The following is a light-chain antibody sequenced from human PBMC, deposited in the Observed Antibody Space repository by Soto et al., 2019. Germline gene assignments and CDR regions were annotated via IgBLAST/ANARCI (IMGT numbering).Light chain of an antibody. CDR1: QDIRKD. CDR3: LQDYNYPFT. V-gene: IGKV1-6*01. J-gene: IGKJ2*01. CDR2: GAS. Sequence: AIQMTKSPSSLSASVGDRVTITCRASQDIRKDLAWYQQKPGKAPQILIYGASTLQTGVASRFSGSGSATDFTLTISSLQPEDSAAYYCLQDYNYPFTFGQGTKVDI.